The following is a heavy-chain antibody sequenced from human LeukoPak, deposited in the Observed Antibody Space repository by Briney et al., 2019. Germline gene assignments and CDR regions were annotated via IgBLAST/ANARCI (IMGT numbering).Heavy chain of an antibody. J-gene: IGHJ3*02. D-gene: IGHD2-15*01. CDR2: INPNSGNT. CDR3: AREMEFRGYCSGGSCYQRLRAFDI. V-gene: IGHV1-18*04. CDR1: GYTFTGYY. Sequence: ASVKVSCKASGYTFTGYYMHWVRQAPGQGLEWMGWINPNSGNTNYAQKLQGRVTMTTDTSTSTAYMELRSLRSDDTAVYYCAREMEFRGYCSGGSCYQRLRAFDIWGQGTMVTVSS.